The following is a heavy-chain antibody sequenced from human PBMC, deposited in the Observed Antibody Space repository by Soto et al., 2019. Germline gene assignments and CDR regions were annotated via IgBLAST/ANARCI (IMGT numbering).Heavy chain of an antibody. CDR3: ARDMATIMTHDY. Sequence: GGSLRLSCAASGFTFSSYWMYWVRQAPGKGLVWVSRINSDGSSTRYADSVKGRFTISRDNAKNTLYLQMNSLRAEDTAVYYCARDMATIMTHDYWGQGTLVTVSS. J-gene: IGHJ4*02. CDR2: INSDGSST. CDR1: GFTFSSYW. D-gene: IGHD5-12*01. V-gene: IGHV3-74*01.